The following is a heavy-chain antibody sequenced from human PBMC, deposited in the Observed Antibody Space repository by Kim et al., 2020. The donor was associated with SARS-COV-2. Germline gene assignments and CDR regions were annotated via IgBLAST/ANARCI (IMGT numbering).Heavy chain of an antibody. V-gene: IGHV3-23*01. Sequence: GNSTTYAESMKGRFTIFGDNFKNTLYLQVSSLQADASAIYYCANFRQPDYWGQGTLVTVSS. CDR2: GNST. D-gene: IGHD6-13*01. J-gene: IGHJ4*02. CDR3: ANFRQPDY.